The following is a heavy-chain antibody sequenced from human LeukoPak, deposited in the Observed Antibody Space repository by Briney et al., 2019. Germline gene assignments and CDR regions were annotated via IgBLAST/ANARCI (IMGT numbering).Heavy chain of an antibody. J-gene: IGHJ4*02. Sequence: ASVKVSCKASGGTFSSYAISWVRQAPGQGLEWMGRIIPILGIANYAQKFQGRVTITADKSTSTAYMELSSLRSEDTAVYYCARDRSGSGYSYAWGNWGQGTLVTVSS. V-gene: IGHV1-69*04. CDR2: IIPILGIA. CDR3: ARDRSGSGYSYAWGN. D-gene: IGHD5-18*01. CDR1: GGTFSSYA.